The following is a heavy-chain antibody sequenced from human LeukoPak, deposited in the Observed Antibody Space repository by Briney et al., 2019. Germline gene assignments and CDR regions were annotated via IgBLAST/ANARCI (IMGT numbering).Heavy chain of an antibody. V-gene: IGHV4-59*08. J-gene: IGHJ4*02. D-gene: IGHD3-10*01. CDR1: GGSISSDY. CDR3: ARHGPTRGPYFDY. CDR2: IYYSGSTT. Sequence: SETLSLTCTVSGGSISSDYWSWIRQPPGKGLEWIGYIYYSGSTTNYNPSLKSRVTISVDTSKNQFSLNLSSVTAADTAMYYCARHGPTRGPYFDYWGQGTLVTVSS.